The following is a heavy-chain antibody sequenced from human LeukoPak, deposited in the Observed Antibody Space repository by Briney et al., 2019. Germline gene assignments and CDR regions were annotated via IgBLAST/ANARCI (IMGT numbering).Heavy chain of an antibody. V-gene: IGHV3-48*03. D-gene: IGHD3-22*01. CDR2: ISSSGSTI. CDR3: VKGGFTYYDD. CDR1: GFTFSSYE. Sequence: PGGSLRLSCAASGFTFSSYEMNWVRQAPGKGLEWVSYISSSGSTIYYADSVKGRFTISRDNAKNSLFLQMNSLRAEDTAIYYCVKGGFTYYDDWGQGTLVTVSS. J-gene: IGHJ4*02.